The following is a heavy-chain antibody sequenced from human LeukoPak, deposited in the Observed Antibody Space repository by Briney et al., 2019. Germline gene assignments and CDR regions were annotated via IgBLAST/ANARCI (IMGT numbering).Heavy chain of an antibody. CDR3: ARRKVFDY. CDR1: GGSFSGYY. D-gene: IGHD1-14*01. J-gene: IGHJ4*02. CDR2: INHSGST. Sequence: SETLSLTCAVYGGSFSGYYWSWIRQPPGKGLEWIGEINHSGSTNYNPSLKSRVTISVDTSKNQFSLKLSSVTAADTAVYYCARRKVFDYWGQGTLVTVSS. V-gene: IGHV4-34*01.